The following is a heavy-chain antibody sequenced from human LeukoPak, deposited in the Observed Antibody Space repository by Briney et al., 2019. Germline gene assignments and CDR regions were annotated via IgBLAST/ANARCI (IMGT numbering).Heavy chain of an antibody. V-gene: IGHV1-18*01. CDR1: GYTFTSYG. CDR2: ISAYNGNT. J-gene: IGHJ1*01. Sequence: ASVKVSCKASGYTFTSYGTSWVRQAPGQGLEWMGWISAYNGNTNYAQKLQGRVTMTTDTSTSTAYMELRSLRSDDTAVYYCARDRRYYDSSGYPHRHWGQGTLVTVSS. CDR3: ARDRRYYDSSGYPHRH. D-gene: IGHD3-22*01.